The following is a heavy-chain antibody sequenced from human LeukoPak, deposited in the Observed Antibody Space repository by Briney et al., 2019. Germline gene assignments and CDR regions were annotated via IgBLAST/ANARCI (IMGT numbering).Heavy chain of an antibody. CDR1: GGTFSSYA. Sequence: SVKVTCKASGGTFSSYAISWVRQAPGQGLEWMGGIIPIFGTANYAQKFQGRVTITADESTSTAYMELSSLRSEDTAVYYCASSNYYDSSGYFKAFDYWGQGTLVTVSS. V-gene: IGHV1-69*13. D-gene: IGHD3-22*01. CDR2: IIPIFGTA. J-gene: IGHJ4*02. CDR3: ASSNYYDSSGYFKAFDY.